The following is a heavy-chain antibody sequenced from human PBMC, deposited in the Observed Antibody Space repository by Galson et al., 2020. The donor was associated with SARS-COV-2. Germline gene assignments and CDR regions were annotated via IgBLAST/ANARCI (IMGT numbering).Heavy chain of an antibody. CDR3: ARWGCSGGSCFAGGYFDH. J-gene: IGHJ4*02. V-gene: IGHV3-48*03. CDR2: ISNRGSTI. D-gene: IGHD2-15*01. Sequence: SCEVSGFTVSSYEMNWVRQAPGKGLEWLSYISNRGSTIHYADSVKGRFTVSRDNAKNSLILQMTSLRAEDTTVYYCARWGCSGGSCFAGGYFDHWGQGTLVTVSS. CDR1: GFTVSSYE.